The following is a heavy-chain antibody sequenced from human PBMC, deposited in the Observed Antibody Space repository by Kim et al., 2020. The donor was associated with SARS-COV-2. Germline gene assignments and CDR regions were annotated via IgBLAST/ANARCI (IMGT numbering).Heavy chain of an antibody. J-gene: IGHJ6*02. Sequence: SETLSLTCAVYVGSLSGYHWTWIRQPPGKGLEWIGEINHSGNTNCNPSLKSRVTISLDTSKNQFSLNLRSMTAAETAVYYCARGRAGVVPSPILGIGPHYDFYAVDVWGQGTTVTVSS. V-gene: IGHV4-34*01. CDR1: VGSLSGYH. CDR2: INHSGNT. D-gene: IGHD3-3*01. CDR3: ARGRAGVVPSPILGIGPHYDFYAVDV.